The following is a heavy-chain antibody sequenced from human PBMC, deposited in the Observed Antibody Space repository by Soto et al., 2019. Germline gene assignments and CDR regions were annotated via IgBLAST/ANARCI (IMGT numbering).Heavy chain of an antibody. Sequence: GESLKISCKGSVYSFTSYWIGWVRQMPGKGLEWMGIIYPGDSDTRYSPSFQGQVTISADKSISTAYLQWSSLKASDTAMYYCARRLAAARGWFDPWGQGTLVTVSS. CDR3: ARRLAAARGWFDP. V-gene: IGHV5-51*01. D-gene: IGHD6-13*01. J-gene: IGHJ5*02. CDR1: VYSFTSYW. CDR2: IYPGDSDT.